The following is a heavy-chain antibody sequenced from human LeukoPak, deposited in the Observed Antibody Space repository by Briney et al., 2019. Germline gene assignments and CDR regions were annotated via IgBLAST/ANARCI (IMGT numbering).Heavy chain of an antibody. CDR3: ARGAHLYDLWSGYYYYYGMDV. J-gene: IGHJ6*02. CDR2: MNPNSGNT. Sequence: ASVKVSCKASGYTFTSYDINWVRQATGQGLEWMGWMNPNSGNTGYAQKFQGRVTMTRNTSISTAYMELSSLRSEDTAVYYCARGAHLYDLWSGYYYYYGMDVWGQGTTVTVSS. D-gene: IGHD3-3*01. V-gene: IGHV1-8*01. CDR1: GYTFTSYD.